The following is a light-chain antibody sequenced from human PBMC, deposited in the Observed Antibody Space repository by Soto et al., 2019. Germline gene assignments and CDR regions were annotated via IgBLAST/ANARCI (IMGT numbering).Light chain of an antibody. Sequence: IQMTQSPLSLSASVGDRVIITCRASRDIGNDLGWYQQNPGKAPKLLIFAASTLHSGVPSRFSGSGSGTVFTLTISSLHPEDFATYFCLQDYNLPRTFGQGT. CDR3: LQDYNLPRT. CDR1: RDIGND. CDR2: AAS. V-gene: IGKV1-6*01. J-gene: IGKJ1*01.